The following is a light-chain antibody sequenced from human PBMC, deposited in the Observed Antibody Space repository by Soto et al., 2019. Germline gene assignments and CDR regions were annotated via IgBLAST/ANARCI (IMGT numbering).Light chain of an antibody. CDR1: SSNIGSNT. CDR2: GNN. Sequence: SVRTQPPSASGTPGQRVTISCSGSSSNIGSNTVNWYQQFPGTAPKLLIYGNNQRPSGVPDRSSGSKSGTSASLAISGLQSEDEADYYCAAWDDSLIGSVFGTGTKVTVL. J-gene: IGLJ1*01. CDR3: AAWDDSLIGSV. V-gene: IGLV1-44*01.